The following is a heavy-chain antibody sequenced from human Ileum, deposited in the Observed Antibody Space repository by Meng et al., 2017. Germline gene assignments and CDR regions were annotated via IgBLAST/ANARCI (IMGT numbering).Heavy chain of an antibody. CDR2: INPNSGGT. D-gene: IGHD6-13*01. J-gene: IGHJ5*02. Sequence: ASVKVSCKASGYTFTGYYMHWVRQAPGQGLEWMGWINPNSGGTNYAQKFQGRVTMTRDTSISTAYMELSRLRSDDTAVYYCARGIAAAGTPPHNWFDPWGQGTRVTVSS. CDR3: ARGIAAAGTPPHNWFDP. CDR1: GYTFTGYY. V-gene: IGHV1-2*02.